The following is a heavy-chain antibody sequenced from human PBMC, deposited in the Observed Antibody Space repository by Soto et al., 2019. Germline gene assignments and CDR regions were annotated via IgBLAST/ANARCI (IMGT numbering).Heavy chain of an antibody. CDR3: ARLLGSSSLYFYGLDV. Sequence: GESLKISCKGSAYIFTRNWIAWVRQMPGKGLEWMGIIYPGDSDTRYSPSFQGQVTMSADRSISTAYLQWSSLKASDTAIYYCARLLGSSSLYFYGLDVWGQGTTVTVSS. D-gene: IGHD6-6*01. CDR2: IYPGDSDT. V-gene: IGHV5-51*01. CDR1: AYIFTRNW. J-gene: IGHJ6*02.